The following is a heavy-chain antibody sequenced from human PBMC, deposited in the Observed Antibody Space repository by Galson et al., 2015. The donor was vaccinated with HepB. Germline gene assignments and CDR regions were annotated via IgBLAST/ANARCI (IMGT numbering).Heavy chain of an antibody. CDR3: ATRRGVVTAIPFFDY. Sequence: SVKVSCKTSGGTFSSYAISWVRQAPGQGLEWMGGIIPIFGTANYAQKFQGRVTITADESTSTAYMELSSLRSEDTAVYYCATRRGVVTAIPFFDYWGQGTLVTVSS. D-gene: IGHD2-21*02. CDR2: IIPIFGTA. J-gene: IGHJ4*02. CDR1: GGTFSSYA. V-gene: IGHV1-69*13.